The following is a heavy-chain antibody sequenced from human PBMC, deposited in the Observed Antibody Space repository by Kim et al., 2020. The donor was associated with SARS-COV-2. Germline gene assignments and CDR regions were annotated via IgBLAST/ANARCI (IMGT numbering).Heavy chain of an antibody. D-gene: IGHD2-21*02. Sequence: SETLSLTCTVSSGAFSSHYWSWIRKPPGKGLEWIGYIYYNGNTKYNPSLKSRVTISVDTSKNQFSPKLTSVSAADTAFYYCASPGVTANDAFDIWGQGTMVTVSS. J-gene: IGHJ3*02. CDR3: ASPGVTANDAFDI. V-gene: IGHV4-59*11. CDR1: SGAFSSHY. CDR2: IYYNGNT.